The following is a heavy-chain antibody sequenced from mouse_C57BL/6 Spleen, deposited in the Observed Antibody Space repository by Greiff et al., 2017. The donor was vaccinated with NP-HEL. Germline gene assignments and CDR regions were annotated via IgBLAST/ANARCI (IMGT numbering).Heavy chain of an antibody. J-gene: IGHJ4*01. CDR1: GFNIKNTY. V-gene: IGHV14-3*01. Sequence: EVKLQESVAELVRPGASVKLSCTASGFNIKNTYMHWVKQRPEQGLEWIGRIDPANGNTKYAPKFQGKATITADTSSNTAYLQLSSLTSEDTAIYYCARGWSPSGNAMDYWGQGTSVTVSS. CDR2: IDPANGNT. D-gene: IGHD2-3*01. CDR3: ARGWSPSGNAMDY.